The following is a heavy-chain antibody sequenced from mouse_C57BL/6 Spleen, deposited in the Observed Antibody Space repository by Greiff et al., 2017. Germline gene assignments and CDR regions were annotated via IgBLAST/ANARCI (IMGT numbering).Heavy chain of an antibody. V-gene: IGHV5-9*01. CDR3: AKQGGPDWYFDV. J-gene: IGHJ1*03. CDR2: ISGGGGNT. CDR1: GFTFSSYT. Sequence: EVMLVESGGGLVKPGGSLKLSCAASGFTFSSYTMSWVRQTPGQRLEWVATISGGGGNTYYPDSVKGRFTISRDNAKNTLYLQMSSLGSEDTALYYCAKQGGPDWYFDVWGTGTTVTVSS.